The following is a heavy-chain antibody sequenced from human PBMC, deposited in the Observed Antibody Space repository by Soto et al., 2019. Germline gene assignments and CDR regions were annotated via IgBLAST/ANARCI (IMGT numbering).Heavy chain of an antibody. CDR2: IYYSGST. CDR1: GGSISFHY. CDR3: ERRRGNWYFDL. V-gene: IGHV4-59*08. J-gene: IGHJ2*01. Sequence: QVQLQESGPGLVKPSETLSLTCTVSGGSISFHYWSWVRQPPGKGLEWLGYIYYSGSTDYNPSLKRXXTXSXVTSKNQFSLKLTSVTAADTAVYYCERRRGNWYFDLWGRGTLITVSP.